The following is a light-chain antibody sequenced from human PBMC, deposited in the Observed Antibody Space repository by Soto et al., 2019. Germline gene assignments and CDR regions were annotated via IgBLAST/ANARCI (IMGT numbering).Light chain of an antibody. V-gene: IGKV3-11*01. Sequence: EIVLTQSPATLSLSPGETATLSCRASQSVSSYLAWYQQKPGQAPRLLIYDASNRATGIPARFSGSGSGTDFTVTTSSVEPADSAVYYCQHRSNWPQWTFGQGTKVEIK. CDR2: DAS. CDR1: QSVSSY. CDR3: QHRSNWPQWT. J-gene: IGKJ1*01.